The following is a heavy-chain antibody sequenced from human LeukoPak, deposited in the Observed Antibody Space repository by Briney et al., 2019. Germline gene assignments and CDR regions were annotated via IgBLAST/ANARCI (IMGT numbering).Heavy chain of an antibody. Sequence: SHTLSLTCTVSGGSISSGGYYWSWIRQHPGKGLEWIGYIYYSGSTYYNPSLKSRVTISVDTSKNQFSLKLSSVTAADTAVYYCARGYSYGLIYYFDYWGQGTLVTVSS. V-gene: IGHV4-31*03. CDR1: GGSISSGGYY. D-gene: IGHD5-18*01. CDR3: ARGYSYGLIYYFDY. J-gene: IGHJ4*02. CDR2: IYYSGST.